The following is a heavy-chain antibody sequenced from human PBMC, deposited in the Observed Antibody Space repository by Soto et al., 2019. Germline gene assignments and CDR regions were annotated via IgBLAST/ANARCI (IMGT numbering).Heavy chain of an antibody. Sequence: QVQLVESGGGVVQPGRSLRLSCAASGFTFSSYGMHWVRQAPGKGLEWVAVISYDGSNKYYADSVKGRFTISRDNSKNTLYLQMNSLRADDTAVYYCAKGYKPYYYYGMDVWGQGTTVTVSS. J-gene: IGHJ6*02. CDR2: ISYDGSNK. CDR3: AKGYKPYYYYGMDV. CDR1: GFTFSSYG. V-gene: IGHV3-30*18. D-gene: IGHD3-10*01.